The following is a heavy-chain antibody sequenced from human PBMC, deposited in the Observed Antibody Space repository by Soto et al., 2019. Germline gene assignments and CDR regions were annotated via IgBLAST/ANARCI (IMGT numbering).Heavy chain of an antibody. CDR2: INYSGST. V-gene: IGHV4-59*08. CDR3: AGHERGAPFGLCY. Sequence: SETLSLSCTVSGGSITSYYWSWIRQPPGKELEWIGYINYSGSTNYDPSLKSRVTISVDTSKNEFSLKLLSVTAADTAVFFCAGHERGAPFGLCYWGQGTLVTVSS. D-gene: IGHD1-26*01. CDR1: GGSITSYY. J-gene: IGHJ4*02.